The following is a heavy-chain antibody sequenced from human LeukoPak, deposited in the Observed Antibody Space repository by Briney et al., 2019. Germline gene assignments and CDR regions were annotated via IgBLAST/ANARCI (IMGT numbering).Heavy chain of an antibody. V-gene: IGHV3-74*01. Sequence: GGSLRLSCAASGFTFSSYWMHWVRQAPGKGLVWVSRINSDGSSTSYADSVKGRFTISRDNSKNTLYVQMNSLRAEDTAVYYCAKDLHCSSTSCKYSYGVDVWGQGATVTVSS. D-gene: IGHD2-2*01. J-gene: IGHJ6*02. CDR1: GFTFSSYW. CDR2: INSDGSST. CDR3: AKDLHCSSTSCKYSYGVDV.